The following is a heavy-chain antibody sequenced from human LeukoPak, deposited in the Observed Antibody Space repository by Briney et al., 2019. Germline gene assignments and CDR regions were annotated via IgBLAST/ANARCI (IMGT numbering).Heavy chain of an antibody. D-gene: IGHD4-17*01. Sequence: PGGSLRLSCAASGFTFSSYAMSWVRQAPGKGLEWVSAISGSGGSTYYADSVKGRFTISRDNSKNTLYLQMNSLRAEDTAVYYCAKVSDYAYYYGMDVWGQGTTVTVSS. CDR3: AKVSDYAYYYGMDV. CDR1: GFTFSSYA. CDR2: ISGSGGST. J-gene: IGHJ6*02. V-gene: IGHV3-23*01.